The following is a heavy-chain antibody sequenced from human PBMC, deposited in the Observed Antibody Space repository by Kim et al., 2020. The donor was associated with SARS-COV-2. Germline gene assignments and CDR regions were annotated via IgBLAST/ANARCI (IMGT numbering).Heavy chain of an antibody. V-gene: IGHV4-59*13. D-gene: IGHD3-10*01. CDR2: IYYSGST. CDR1: GGSISSYY. CDR3: ARGAYGSGSPLDY. J-gene: IGHJ4*02. Sequence: SETLSLTCTVSGGSISSYYWNWIRQPPGKGLEWIGYIYYSGSTNYNPALKSRVTISVDTSKNQFSLKLTSVTAADTAVYYCARGAYGSGSPLDYWGQGT.